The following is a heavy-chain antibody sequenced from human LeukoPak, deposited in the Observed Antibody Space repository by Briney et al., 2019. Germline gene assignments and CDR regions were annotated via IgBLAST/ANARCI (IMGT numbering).Heavy chain of an antibody. V-gene: IGHV4-59*12. J-gene: IGHJ5*02. CDR2: IYYSGST. CDR3: AGTELNFWSGYSEYNWFDP. Sequence: SETLSLTCTVSGGSISSYYWSWIRQPPGKGLEWIGYIYYSGSTNYNPSLKSRVTISVDTSKNQFSLKLSSVTAADTAVYYCAGTELNFWSGYSEYNWFDPWGQGTLVTVSS. CDR1: GGSISSYY. D-gene: IGHD3-3*01.